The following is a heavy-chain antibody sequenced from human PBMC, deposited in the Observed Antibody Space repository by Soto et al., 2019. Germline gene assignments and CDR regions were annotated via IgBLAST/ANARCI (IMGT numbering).Heavy chain of an antibody. CDR1: GYSFTSYW. CDR3: ARIPDSSDYGGKYNWFDP. V-gene: IGHV5-51*01. D-gene: IGHD4-17*01. J-gene: IGHJ5*02. Sequence: PGESLKISCKGSGYSFTSYWIGWVRQMPGKGLEWMGIIYPGDSDTRYSPSFQGQVTISADKSISTAYLQWSSLKASDTAMYYCARIPDSSDYGGKYNWFDPWGQGTLVTVSS. CDR2: IYPGDSDT.